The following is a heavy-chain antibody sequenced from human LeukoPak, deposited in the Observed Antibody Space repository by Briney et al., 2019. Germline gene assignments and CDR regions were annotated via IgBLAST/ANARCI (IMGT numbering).Heavy chain of an antibody. J-gene: IGHJ4*02. CDR3: VRASGSFDY. D-gene: IGHD3-10*01. CDR1: GFTFSSYG. V-gene: IGHV3-33*01. CDR2: IWSDGSNK. Sequence: PGGSLRLSCAASGFTFSSYGMHWVRQAPGKGLEWVAVIWSDGSNKYYADSVKGRFTISRDNSRKTLYLQMNSLRVEDTAVYYCVRASGSFDYWGQGTLVTVSS.